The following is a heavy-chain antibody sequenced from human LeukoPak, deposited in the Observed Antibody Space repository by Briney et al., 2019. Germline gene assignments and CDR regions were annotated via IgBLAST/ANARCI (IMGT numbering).Heavy chain of an antibody. J-gene: IGHJ4*02. Sequence: GGSLRLSCAASGFTFSSYSMNWVRQAPGKGLEWVSFISSSPGTIYYADSVKGRFTISRDNAKNSLYLQMNSLRAEDTAVYYCVLNYGSGSYYLPLWGQGTLVTVSS. D-gene: IGHD3-10*01. CDR3: VLNYGSGSYYLPL. CDR2: ISSSPGTI. CDR1: GFTFSSYS. V-gene: IGHV3-48*04.